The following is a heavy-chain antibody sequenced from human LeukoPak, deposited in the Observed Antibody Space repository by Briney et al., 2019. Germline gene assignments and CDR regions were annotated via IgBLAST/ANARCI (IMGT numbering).Heavy chain of an antibody. D-gene: IGHD5-12*01. Sequence: QTGGSLRLSCAASGFTFSSYAMSWVRQAPGKGLEWVSAISGSGGSTYYADSVKGRFTISRDNSKNTLYLQMNSLRAEDTAVYYCAKDPSSGYGGWFDPWGQGTLVTVSS. CDR1: GFTFSSYA. CDR3: AKDPSSGYGGWFDP. J-gene: IGHJ5*02. CDR2: ISGSGGST. V-gene: IGHV3-23*01.